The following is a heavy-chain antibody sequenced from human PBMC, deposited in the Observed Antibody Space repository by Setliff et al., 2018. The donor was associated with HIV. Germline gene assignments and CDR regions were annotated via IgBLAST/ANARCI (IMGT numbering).Heavy chain of an antibody. D-gene: IGHD3-10*01. Sequence: SETLSLTCGVSGGSISSSNWWSWVRQLPGKGLEWIGEVHHVEITNYNPSLKSRVTISIDKSKNQFSLNLNSLTAADTAVYYCARGEYYGSGTVYMDVWGKGTTVTVSS. CDR1: GGSISSSNW. CDR2: VHHVEIT. CDR3: ARGEYYGSGTVYMDV. J-gene: IGHJ6*03. V-gene: IGHV4-4*02.